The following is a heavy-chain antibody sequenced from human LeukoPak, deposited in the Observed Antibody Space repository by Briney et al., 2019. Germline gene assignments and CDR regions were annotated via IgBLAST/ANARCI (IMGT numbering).Heavy chain of an antibody. D-gene: IGHD1-14*01. J-gene: IGHJ3*02. V-gene: IGHV1-2*02. CDR2: INPNSGGT. CDR3: ARLPLKVSAFDI. Sequence: GASVKVSCKASGYTFTGYYMHWVRQAPGQGLEWMGWINPNSGGTNYAQKFQGRVTMTRDTSISTAYMELSRLRSDATAVYYCARLPLKVSAFDIWGQGTMVTVSS. CDR1: GYTFTGYY.